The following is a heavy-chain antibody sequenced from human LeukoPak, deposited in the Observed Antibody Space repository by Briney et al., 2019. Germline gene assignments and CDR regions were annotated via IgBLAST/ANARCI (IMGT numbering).Heavy chain of an antibody. V-gene: IGHV1-2*02. D-gene: IGHD6-13*01. CDR2: INPNSGGT. CDR1: GYTFTGYY. J-gene: IGHJ4*02. Sequence: ASVKVSCKASGYTFTGYYMHWVRQAPGQGLEWMGWINPNSGGTNYAQKFQGRVTMTRDTSISTAYMELSRLRSDDTAVNYCARDSSMAAGTDFDYWGQGTLVTVSS. CDR3: ARDSSMAAGTDFDY.